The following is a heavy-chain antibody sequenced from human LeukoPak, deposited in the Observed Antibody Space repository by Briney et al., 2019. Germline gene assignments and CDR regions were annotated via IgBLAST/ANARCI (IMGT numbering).Heavy chain of an antibody. Sequence: PSGTLSLTCAVSGGSISSTNWWSWVRQPPGKGLEWIGEIYHSGSTNYNPSLKSRVTISVDKSKNQFSLKLSSVTAADTAVYYCASWSAGTYYYYGMDVWGQGTTVTVSS. D-gene: IGHD2-15*01. J-gene: IGHJ6*02. CDR2: IYHSGST. CDR1: GGSISSTNW. V-gene: IGHV4-4*02. CDR3: ASWSAGTYYYYGMDV.